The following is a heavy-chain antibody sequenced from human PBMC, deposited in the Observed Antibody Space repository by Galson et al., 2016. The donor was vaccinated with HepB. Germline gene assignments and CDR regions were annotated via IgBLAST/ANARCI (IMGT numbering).Heavy chain of an antibody. D-gene: IGHD3-22*01. J-gene: IGHJ6*02. Sequence: SLRLSCAASGFTFSNYDIHWVRQAAGKGLEWVSAIGTPTDTYYSASVEGRFTISRDNAKNSLYLQMNSLRAGDTAVYYCARGDAYDSPTYYYALDVWGQGTTVTVSS. CDR1: GFTFSNYD. V-gene: IGHV3-13*01. CDR2: IGTPTDT. CDR3: ARGDAYDSPTYYYALDV.